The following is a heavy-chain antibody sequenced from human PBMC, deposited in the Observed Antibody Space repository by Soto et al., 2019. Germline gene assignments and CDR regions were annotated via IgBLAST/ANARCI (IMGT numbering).Heavy chain of an antibody. CDR1: GFTFDDYA. Sequence: EVQLVESGGGLVQPGRSLRLSCAASGFTFDDYAMHWVRQAPGKGLEWVSGISWNSGSIGYADSVKGRFTISRDNAKNSLYLQMNSLRAEDTALYYCARGSWKDKYYFDYWGQGTLVTVSS. CDR3: ARGSWKDKYYFDY. V-gene: IGHV3-9*01. D-gene: IGHD1-1*01. J-gene: IGHJ4*02. CDR2: ISWNSGSI.